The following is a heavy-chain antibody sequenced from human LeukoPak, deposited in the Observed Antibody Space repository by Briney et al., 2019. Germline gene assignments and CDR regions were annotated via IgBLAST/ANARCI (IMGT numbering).Heavy chain of an antibody. CDR1: GGSFSGYH. J-gene: IGHJ4*02. CDR2: INHSGST. Sequence: SETLSLTCAVYGGSFSGYHWSWIRQPPGKGLEWIGEINHSGSTNYNPSLKSRVTISVDTSKNQFSLKLSSVTAADTAVYYCARGRPSRTRFGELLCFDYWGQGTLVTVSS. V-gene: IGHV4-34*01. D-gene: IGHD3-10*01. CDR3: ARGRPSRTRFGELLCFDY.